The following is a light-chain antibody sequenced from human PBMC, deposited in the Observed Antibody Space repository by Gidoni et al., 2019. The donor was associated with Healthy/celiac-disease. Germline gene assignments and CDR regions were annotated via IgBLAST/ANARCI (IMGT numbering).Light chain of an antibody. J-gene: IGKJ1*01. CDR3: QQYGSSPWT. Sequence: EIVLTQSPGTLSLPPGERATLSCRASQRVSSSYLAGYQQRPGQAPRLLIYGASSRATGIPDRFSGSGSGTDFTLTISRLEPEDFAVYYCQQYGSSPWTFGQGTKVEIK. CDR1: QRVSSSY. V-gene: IGKV3-20*01. CDR2: GAS.